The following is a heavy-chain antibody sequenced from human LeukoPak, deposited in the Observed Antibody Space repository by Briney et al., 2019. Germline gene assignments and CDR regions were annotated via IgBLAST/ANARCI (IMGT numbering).Heavy chain of an antibody. V-gene: IGHV4-59*11. CDR1: GDSISSHY. Sequence: PSETLSLTCSVSGDSISSHYWSWIRQPPGKGLEWIGYIHYSGSTNCNPSLKSRVTISLDTSKNQFSLKLTSVTAADTAVYYCSRAGTGFNIPGSLWGQGALVTVSS. J-gene: IGHJ4*02. D-gene: IGHD1-14*01. CDR3: SRAGTGFNIPGSL. CDR2: IHYSGST.